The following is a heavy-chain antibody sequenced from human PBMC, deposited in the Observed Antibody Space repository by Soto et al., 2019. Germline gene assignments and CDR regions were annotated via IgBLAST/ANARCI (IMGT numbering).Heavy chain of an antibody. D-gene: IGHD5-18*01. Sequence: QITLKESGPTRVRRTQTLALTCTFSGFSLTTSGVGVGWIRKTPGKALEWLAVIYWDDDKRYSPSLKSRLTITKDTSKNQVVRTMADMDPVDTATYFCAHRGYMYGNWDHGYFDYWGQGTLVTVSS. CDR2: IYWDDDK. V-gene: IGHV2-5*02. CDR1: GFSLTTSGVG. J-gene: IGHJ4*02. CDR3: AHRGYMYGNWDHGYFDY.